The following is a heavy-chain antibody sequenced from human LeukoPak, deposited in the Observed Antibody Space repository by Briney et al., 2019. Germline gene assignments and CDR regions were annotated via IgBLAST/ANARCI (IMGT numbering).Heavy chain of an antibody. CDR2: IYSGGST. CDR3: ARCRSVVAAPMDV. CDR1: GFTVSSNY. J-gene: IGHJ6*04. V-gene: IGHV3-53*01. D-gene: IGHD6-6*01. Sequence: PTGGSLRLSCAASGFTVSSNYMSWVRQAPGKGLEWVSVIYSGGSTYYADSVKGRFTISRDNSKNTLYLQMNSLRAEDTAAYYCARCRSVVAAPMDVWGKGTTVTVSS.